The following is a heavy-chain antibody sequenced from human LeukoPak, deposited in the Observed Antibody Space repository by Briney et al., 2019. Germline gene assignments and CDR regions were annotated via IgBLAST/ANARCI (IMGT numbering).Heavy chain of an antibody. Sequence: PGRSLRLSCAASGFPFSSYAMHWVRQAPGKGVEWVAVISYDGSNKYYADSVKGRFSISRDNSKTTLYLQMNSLRAEDTAVYYCARDLQDIVVVPAAPYYYYGMDVWGQGTTVTVSS. CDR2: ISYDGSNK. CDR3: ARDLQDIVVVPAAPYYYYGMDV. D-gene: IGHD2-2*01. J-gene: IGHJ6*02. CDR1: GFPFSSYA. V-gene: IGHV3-30-3*01.